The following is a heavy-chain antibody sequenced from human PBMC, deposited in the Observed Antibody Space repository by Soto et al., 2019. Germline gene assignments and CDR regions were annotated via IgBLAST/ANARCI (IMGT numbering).Heavy chain of an antibody. CDR2: ISYDGSNK. CDR1: GYTFTHSY. V-gene: IGHV3-30*18. CDR3: AKVFSRGGSGSYYYYYYGMDV. D-gene: IGHD3-10*01. Sequence: SCKASGYTFTHSYMHWVRQAPGKGLEWVAVISYDGSNKYYADSVKGRFTISRDNSKNTLYLQMNSLRAEDTAVYYCAKVFSRGGSGSYYYYYYGMDVWGQGTTVTVSS. J-gene: IGHJ6*02.